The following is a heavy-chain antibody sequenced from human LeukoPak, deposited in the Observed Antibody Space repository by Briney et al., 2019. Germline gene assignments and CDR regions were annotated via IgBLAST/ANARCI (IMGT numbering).Heavy chain of an antibody. CDR1: GGSISSSSYY. CDR2: IYYSGST. J-gene: IGHJ4*02. Sequence: SETLSLTCTVSGGSISSSSYYWGWIRQPPGKGLEWIGSIYYSGSTYYNPSPKSRVTISVDTSKNQFSLKLSSVTAADTAVYYCASRLWFGELLSYYFDYWGQGTLVTVSS. V-gene: IGHV4-39*01. D-gene: IGHD3-10*01. CDR3: ASRLWFGELLSYYFDY.